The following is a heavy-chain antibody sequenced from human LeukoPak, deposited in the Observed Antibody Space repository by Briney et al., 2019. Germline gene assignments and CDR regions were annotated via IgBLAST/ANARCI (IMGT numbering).Heavy chain of an antibody. CDR3: ARSRPDLIKDY. D-gene: IGHD3-10*01. V-gene: IGHV1-18*04. J-gene: IGHJ4*02. CDR2: ISAYNGNT. Sequence: GASVKVSCKASGYTFTSYYMHWVRQAPGQGLEWMGWISAYNGNTNYAQKLQGRVTMTTDTSTSTAYMELRSLRSDDTAVYYCARSRPDLIKDYWGQGTLVTVSS. CDR1: GYTFTSYY.